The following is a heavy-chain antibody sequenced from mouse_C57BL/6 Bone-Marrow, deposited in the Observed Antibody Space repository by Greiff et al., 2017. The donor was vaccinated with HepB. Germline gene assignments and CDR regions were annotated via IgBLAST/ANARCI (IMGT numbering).Heavy chain of an antibody. CDR2: IYPGSGNT. V-gene: IGHV1-76*01. Sequence: LQESGAELVRPGASVKLSCKASGYTFTDYYINWVKQRPGQGLEWIARIYPGSGNTYYNEKFKGKATLTAEKSSSTAYMQLSSLTSEDSAVYFCARGDYSNLYYFDYWGQGTTLTVSS. CDR1: GYTFTDYY. D-gene: IGHD2-5*01. J-gene: IGHJ2*01. CDR3: ARGDYSNLYYFDY.